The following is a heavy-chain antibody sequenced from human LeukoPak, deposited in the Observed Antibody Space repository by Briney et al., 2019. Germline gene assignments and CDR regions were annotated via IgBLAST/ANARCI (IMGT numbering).Heavy chain of an antibody. CDR2: INHSGST. Sequence: SETLSLTCAVYGGSFSGYYWSWIRQPPGKGLEWIGEINHSGSTNYNPSLKSRVTISVDTSKNQFSLKLSSMTAADTAVYYCARPGRDDAFDIWGQGTMVTVSS. CDR1: GGSFSGYY. V-gene: IGHV4-34*01. J-gene: IGHJ3*02. CDR3: ARPGRDDAFDI.